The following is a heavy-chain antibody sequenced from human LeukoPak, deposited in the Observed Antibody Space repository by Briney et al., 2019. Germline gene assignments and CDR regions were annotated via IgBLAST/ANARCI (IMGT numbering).Heavy chain of an antibody. D-gene: IGHD5-24*01. CDR2: ISPDGSTT. Sequence: GGSLRLSCAASGFTFSSYWMHWVRHAPGKGLVWVSRISPDGSTTGHADSVKGRFTTSRDNAKNTLFLQMNSLRAEDTAVYYCASWDGVIPLDYWGQGTLVTVSS. CDR1: GFTFSSYW. V-gene: IGHV3-74*01. J-gene: IGHJ4*02. CDR3: ASWDGVIPLDY.